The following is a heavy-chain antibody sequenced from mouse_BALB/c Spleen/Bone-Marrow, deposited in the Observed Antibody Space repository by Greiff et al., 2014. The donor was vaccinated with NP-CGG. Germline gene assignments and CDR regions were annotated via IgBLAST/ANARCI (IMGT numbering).Heavy chain of an antibody. CDR1: GYTFTDYA. CDR3: ARSGGYDYFDY. V-gene: IGHV1S137*01. CDR2: ISTYYGDV. D-gene: IGHD2-2*01. J-gene: IGHJ2*01. Sequence: VQLQQSGAELVRPGVSVKISCKGSGYTFTDYAMHWVKQSHAKSLEWIGVISTYYGDVSYNQKFKGKATMTVDKSSSTAYMELARLTSEDSAIYYCARSGGYDYFDYWGQGTTLTVSS.